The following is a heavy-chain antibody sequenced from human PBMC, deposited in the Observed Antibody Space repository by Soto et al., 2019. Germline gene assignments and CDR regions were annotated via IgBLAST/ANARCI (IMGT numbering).Heavy chain of an antibody. D-gene: IGHD3-3*01. J-gene: IGHJ4*02. CDR2: ISGSGTNM. CDR1: GFTFMSYG. CDR3: AKDGFGGAIDY. V-gene: IGHV3-23*01. Sequence: EVLLLESGGGLAQPGGSLRLSCAASGFTFMSYGMHWVRQPPGGGLEWVATISGSGTNMYHAPSVEGRFTISRDNSQNTLFLQMNSLRVEDAARYYCAKDGFGGAIDYWGQGTLVTVSS.